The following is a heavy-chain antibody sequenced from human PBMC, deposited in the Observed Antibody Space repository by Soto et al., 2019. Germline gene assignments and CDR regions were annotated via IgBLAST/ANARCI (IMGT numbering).Heavy chain of an antibody. CDR1: GFTFSSYG. CDR3: AKDPREQWLFDY. D-gene: IGHD6-19*01. J-gene: IGHJ4*02. CDR2: ISYDGSNK. Sequence: GGSLRLSCAASGFTFSSYGMHWVRQAPGKGLEWVAVISYDGSNKYYADSVKGRFTISRDNSKNTLYLQMNSLRAEDTAVYYCAKDPREQWLFDYWGQGTLVTVSS. V-gene: IGHV3-30*18.